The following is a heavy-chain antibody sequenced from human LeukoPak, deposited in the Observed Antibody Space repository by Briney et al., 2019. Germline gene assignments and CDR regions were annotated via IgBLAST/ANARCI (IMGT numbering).Heavy chain of an antibody. D-gene: IGHD6-13*01. CDR3: AVGYSSSWSDY. Sequence: SETLSLTCTVSGGSISSSSYYWGWIRQPPGKGLEWIGSICYSGSTYYNPSLKSRVTISVDTSKNQFSLKLSSVTAADTAVYYCAVGYSSSWSDYWGQGTLVTVSS. J-gene: IGHJ4*02. CDR2: ICYSGST. V-gene: IGHV4-39*01. CDR1: GGSISSSSYY.